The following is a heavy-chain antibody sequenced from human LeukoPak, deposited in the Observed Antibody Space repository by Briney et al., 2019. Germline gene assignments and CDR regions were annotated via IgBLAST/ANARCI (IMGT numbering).Heavy chain of an antibody. Sequence: GGSLRLSCAASGFTFSTYAMNWVRQAPGKGLEWLAIIKQDGSAKYYVDSIKGRLTISRDNAKSFLYLQMNSLRAKDAAVYYCAGGQGYLIEYWGQGTLVTVSS. CDR2: IKQDGSAK. V-gene: IGHV3-7*01. CDR1: GFTFSTYA. D-gene: IGHD2-15*01. J-gene: IGHJ4*02. CDR3: AGGQGYLIEY.